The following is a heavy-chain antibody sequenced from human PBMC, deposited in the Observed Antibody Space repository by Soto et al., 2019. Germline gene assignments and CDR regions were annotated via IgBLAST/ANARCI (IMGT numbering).Heavy chain of an antibody. CDR2: IIPILGRP. J-gene: IGHJ4*02. V-gene: IGHV1-69*10. Sequence: SVKVSCKASGGTFNSYAISWVRQAPGQGLEWMGGIIPILGRPSYAQKFQGRVTMTTDTSTSTAYMELRSLRSDDTAVYYCARPRGDTAMVPPNYWGQGTLVTVSS. CDR1: GGTFNSYA. D-gene: IGHD5-18*01. CDR3: ARPRGDTAMVPPNY.